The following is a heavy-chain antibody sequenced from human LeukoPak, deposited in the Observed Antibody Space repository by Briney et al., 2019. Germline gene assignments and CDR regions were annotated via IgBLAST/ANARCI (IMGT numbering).Heavy chain of an antibody. V-gene: IGHV3-15*01. CDR2: IKSKNDGGTT. J-gene: IGHJ5*02. Sequence: PGGSLRLSCAASGFTFSNAWMSWVRQAPGKGLEWVARIKSKNDGGTTDYAAPVKGRFTISRDDSKSTLYLQMNSLKTEDTAVYYCTTDPSGPYGQWLVPAFDPWGQGTLVTVSS. CDR3: TTDPSGPYGQWLVPAFDP. CDR1: GFTFSNAW. D-gene: IGHD6-19*01.